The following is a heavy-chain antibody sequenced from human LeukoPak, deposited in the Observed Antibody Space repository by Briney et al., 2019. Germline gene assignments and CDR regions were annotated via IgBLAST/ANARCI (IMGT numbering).Heavy chain of an antibody. V-gene: IGHV3-20*04. D-gene: IGHD6-13*01. CDR1: GFTFDDYG. CDR2: INWNGGST. Sequence: GGPLRLSCAASGFTFDDYGMSWVRQAPGKGLEWVSGINWNGGSTGYADSVKGRFTISRDKAKNSLYLQMNSLRAEDTALYYCARRLAAAGTGYFDYWGQGTLVTVSS. J-gene: IGHJ4*02. CDR3: ARRLAAAGTGYFDY.